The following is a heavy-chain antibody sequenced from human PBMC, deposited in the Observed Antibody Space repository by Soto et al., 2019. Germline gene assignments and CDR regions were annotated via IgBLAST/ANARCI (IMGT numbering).Heavy chain of an antibody. J-gene: IGHJ4*02. CDR1: GYTFTSYG. Sequence: GASVKVSCKASGYTFTSYGISWVRQAPGQGLEWMGWISAYNGNTNYAQKLQGRVTMTTDTSTSTAYMELSSLRSEDTAVYYCASSNRPGYSGYDLAYWGQRTLVTVSS. D-gene: IGHD5-12*01. CDR3: ASSNRPGYSGYDLAY. V-gene: IGHV1-18*01. CDR2: ISAYNGNT.